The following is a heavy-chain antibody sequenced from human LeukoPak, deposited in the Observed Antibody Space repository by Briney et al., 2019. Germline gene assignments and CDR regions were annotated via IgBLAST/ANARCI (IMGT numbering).Heavy chain of an antibody. CDR3: ARGGYHAYYLDY. CDR2: MWDDGTNE. D-gene: IGHD5-18*01. Sequence: SGGSLRLSCTASGFNFGIYGMHWVRQAPGKGLEWVAVMWDDGTNEYYVESVKGRFTISRDNGKNTLYLQMNSLRAEDTAVYYCARGGYHAYYLDYWGQGSLVTVAS. J-gene: IGHJ4*02. V-gene: IGHV3-33*01. CDR1: GFNFGIYG.